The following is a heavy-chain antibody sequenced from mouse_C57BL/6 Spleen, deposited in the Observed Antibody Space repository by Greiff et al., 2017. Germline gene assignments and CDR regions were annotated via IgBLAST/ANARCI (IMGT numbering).Heavy chain of an antibody. CDR2: INPNNGGT. D-gene: IGHD2-2*01. J-gene: IGHJ4*01. CDR3: ARFKGYDVNYAMDY. V-gene: IGHV1-26*01. CDR1: GYTFTDYY. Sequence: VQLQQSGPELVKPGASVKISCKASGYTFTDYYMNWVKQSHGKSLEWIGDINPNNGGTSYNQKFKGKATLTVDKSSSTAYMELRSLTSEDSAVYYCARFKGYDVNYAMDYWGQGTSVTVSS.